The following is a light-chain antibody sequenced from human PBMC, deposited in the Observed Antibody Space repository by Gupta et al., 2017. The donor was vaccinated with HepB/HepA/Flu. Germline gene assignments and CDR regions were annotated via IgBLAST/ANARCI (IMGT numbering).Light chain of an antibody. CDR3: QSYDSSLGGPWV. CDR2: RNN. V-gene: IGLV1-40*01. CDR1: SSNLGIGRD. J-gene: IGLJ3*02. Sequence: QSALTQPPSVSGVPGQRVIISCTGSSSNLGIGRDVHWYQQFPGTAPKLLIYRNNNRPSGVPARFSGSKSGTSASLAITGLQAEEEATYYCQSYDSSLGGPWVFGGGTKLTVL.